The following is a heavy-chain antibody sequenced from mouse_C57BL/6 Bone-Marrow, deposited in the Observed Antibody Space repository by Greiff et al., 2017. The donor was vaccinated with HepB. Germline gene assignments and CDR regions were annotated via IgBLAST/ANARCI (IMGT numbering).Heavy chain of an antibody. CDR2: ICRGGST. J-gene: IGHJ3*01. CDR3: AKEWYAWFAY. V-gene: IGHV2-5*01. Sequence: QVQLKESGPGLVQPSQSLSITCTVSGFSLTSYCVHWVRQSPGKGLEWLGVICRGGSTDYYAAYMSRLSITKDNTKSQVFFKMNSLQADDTAIYYCAKEWYAWFAYWGQGTLVTVSA. D-gene: IGHD1-3*01. CDR1: GFSLTSYC.